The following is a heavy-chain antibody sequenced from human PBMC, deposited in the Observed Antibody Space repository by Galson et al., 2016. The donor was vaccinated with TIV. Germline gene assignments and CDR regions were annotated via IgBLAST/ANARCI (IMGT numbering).Heavy chain of an antibody. CDR3: AKMDSSGFDDVRRFDF. CDR1: GFTFSSFA. Sequence: SLRLSCAASGFTFSSFAVSWVRQAPGKGLEWVSGISAGGGRTNYAGSVKGRFTISGDNPKNTLYRQMSSLRADDTAVYFCAKMDSSGFDDVRRFDFWGQGTLATVSS. V-gene: IGHV3-23*01. D-gene: IGHD3-22*01. CDR2: ISAGGGRT. J-gene: IGHJ4*02.